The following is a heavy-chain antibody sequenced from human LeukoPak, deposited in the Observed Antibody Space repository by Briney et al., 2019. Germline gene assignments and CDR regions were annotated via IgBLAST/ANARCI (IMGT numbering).Heavy chain of an antibody. CDR3: ARVDTMGFDY. CDR2: ISNSGSTK. J-gene: IGHJ4*02. D-gene: IGHD3-10*01. Sequence: GGSLRLSCAASGFIFSNYEMNWVRQAPGKGLEWVSYISNSGSTKYYADSVKGRFTISRDNANNSLYLQMNSLRAEDTVVYYCARVDTMGFDYWGQGTLVTVSS. CDR1: GFIFSNYE. V-gene: IGHV3-48*03.